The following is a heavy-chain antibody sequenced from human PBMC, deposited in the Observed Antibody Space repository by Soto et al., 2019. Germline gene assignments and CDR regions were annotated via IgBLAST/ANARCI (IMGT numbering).Heavy chain of an antibody. V-gene: IGHV1-24*01. CDR1: GYTLTELS. CDR3: ATLTAMAKGDAFDI. D-gene: IGHD5-18*01. CDR2: FDPEDGET. J-gene: IGHJ3*02. Sequence: ASVKVSCKVSGYTLTELSMHWVRQAPGKGLEWMGGFDPEDGETIYAQKFRGRVTMTEDTSTDTAYMELSSLRSEDTAVYYCATLTAMAKGDAFDIWGQGTMVTVSS.